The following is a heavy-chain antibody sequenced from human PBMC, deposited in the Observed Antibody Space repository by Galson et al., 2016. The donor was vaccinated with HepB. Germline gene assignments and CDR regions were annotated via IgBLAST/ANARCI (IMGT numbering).Heavy chain of an antibody. V-gene: IGHV3-53*01. CDR2: IHSGGST. D-gene: IGHD3-3*01. J-gene: IGHJ3*01. CDR3: ARERFNAFDV. Sequence: SLRLSCAASGFTVRTLYMSWVRQAPGKGLEWVSVIHSGGSTYHADSVKGRFTVSRDDSKNTVYLQMNSLRVEDTAIYYCARERFNAFDVWGQGTVVTISS. CDR1: GFTVRTLY.